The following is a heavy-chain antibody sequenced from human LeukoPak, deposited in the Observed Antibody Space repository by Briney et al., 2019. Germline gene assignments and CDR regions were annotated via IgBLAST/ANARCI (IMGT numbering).Heavy chain of an antibody. J-gene: IGHJ4*02. CDR3: ARDSGYSGYSDY. D-gene: IGHD5-12*01. CDR1: GFTFSSYA. Sequence: QPGGSLRLSCAASGFTFSSYAMIWARQAPGKGLEWVAVISYDGSNKYYADSVKGRFTISRDNAKNSLNLQMNSLRAEDTAVYYCARDSGYSGYSDYWGQGTLVTVSS. V-gene: IGHV3-30*03. CDR2: ISYDGSNK.